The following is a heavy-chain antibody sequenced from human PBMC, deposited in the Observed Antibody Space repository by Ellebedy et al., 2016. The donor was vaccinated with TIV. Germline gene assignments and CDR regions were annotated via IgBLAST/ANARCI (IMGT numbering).Heavy chain of an antibody. J-gene: IGHJ6*03. Sequence: GGSLRLSXAASGFTFSSYWMSWVRQAPGKGLEWVANIKQDGSEKYYVDSVKGRFTISRDNAKNSLYLQMNSLRAEDTAVYYCARDLPRRGVPAAIYYYYMDVWGKGTTVTVSS. CDR3: ARDLPRRGVPAAIYYYYMDV. V-gene: IGHV3-7*01. CDR1: GFTFSSYW. CDR2: IKQDGSEK. D-gene: IGHD2-2*01.